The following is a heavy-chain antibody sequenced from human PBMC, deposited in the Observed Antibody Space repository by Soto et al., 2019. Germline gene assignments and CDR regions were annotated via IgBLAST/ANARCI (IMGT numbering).Heavy chain of an antibody. Sequence: QVQRQESGPGLVKPTQSLSLTCTVSGGSIISGGYYWSWIREHPGKGLEWIGYFYYSGSTYYIPSLNSRVTISVDTSKNQFSLKLSSVTAADTAVYYCARSTVAGTLYWGQGTLVTVSS. CDR2: FYYSGST. CDR3: ARSTVAGTLY. J-gene: IGHJ4*02. D-gene: IGHD6-19*01. V-gene: IGHV4-31*03. CDR1: GGSIISGGYY.